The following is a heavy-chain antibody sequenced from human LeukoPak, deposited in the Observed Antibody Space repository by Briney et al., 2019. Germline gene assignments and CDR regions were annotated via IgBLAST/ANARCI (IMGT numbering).Heavy chain of an antibody. CDR3: ARSGRGGAFDI. D-gene: IGHD1-26*01. J-gene: IGHJ3*02. CDR1: GFTLSSNW. Sequence: GGSLRLSCAGSGFTLSSNWMHWVRQGPGRGLVWVSRIYSDGSRTNYADSVKGRFTISGDNAKNTLYLQMNSLRAEDTAVYYCARSGRGGAFDIWGQGTMVTVSS. V-gene: IGHV3-74*01. CDR2: IYSDGSRT.